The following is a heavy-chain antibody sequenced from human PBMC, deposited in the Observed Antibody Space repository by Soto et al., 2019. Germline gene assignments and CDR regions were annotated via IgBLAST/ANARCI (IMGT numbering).Heavy chain of an antibody. J-gene: IGHJ6*04. CDR3: ARNARTLGV. CDR2: IKQDGSET. V-gene: IGHV3-7*01. Sequence: EMQLVESGGGLVQPGGSLRLSCAASGFIFSNYWMNWVRQAPGKGLEWVANIKQDGSETYYVDSVKGRFTISRDNAKNSLYLQMNSLRAEDTAVYYGARNARTLGVWGKGTTVTVSS. CDR1: GFIFSNYW. D-gene: IGHD1-1*01.